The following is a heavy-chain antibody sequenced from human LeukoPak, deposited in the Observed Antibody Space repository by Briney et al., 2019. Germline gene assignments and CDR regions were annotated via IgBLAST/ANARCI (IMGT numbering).Heavy chain of an antibody. CDR1: GYTFTSYY. D-gene: IGHD2-21*01. CDR3: AKSSYCGGDCYFYYYYYMDV. V-gene: IGHV1-2*02. J-gene: IGHJ6*03. Sequence: ASVKVSCKASGYTFTSYYMHWVRQAPGQGLEWMGWINPNSGGTNYAQKFQGRVTMTRDTSISTAYMELSRLRSDDTAVYYCAKSSYCGGDCYFYYYYYMDVWGKGTTVTVSS. CDR2: INPNSGGT.